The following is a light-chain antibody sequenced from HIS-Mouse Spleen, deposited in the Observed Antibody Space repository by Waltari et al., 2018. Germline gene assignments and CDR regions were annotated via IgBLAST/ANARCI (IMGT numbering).Light chain of an antibody. CDR2: DDI. Sequence: SYVLTQPPSVSVAPGKTARITCGGNNIGSKSVHWSQQKPGQAPVLVDCDDIERPSGLPERLSGSNSGNTATLTISRVEAGDEADYYCQVWDSSSDHYVFGTGTKVTVL. V-gene: IGLV3-21*03. CDR3: QVWDSSSDHYV. J-gene: IGLJ1*01. CDR1: NIGSKS.